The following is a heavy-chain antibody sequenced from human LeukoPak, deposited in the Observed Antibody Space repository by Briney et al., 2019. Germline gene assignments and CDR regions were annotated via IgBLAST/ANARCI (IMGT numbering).Heavy chain of an antibody. V-gene: IGHV4-34*01. CDR1: GGSFSGYY. J-gene: IGHJ6*04. D-gene: IGHD3-10*01. Sequence: SETLSLTCAVYGGSFSGYYWSWIRQPPEKGLEWIGEINHVGATNYNPSLKSRVTISVDTSKKQFSLNLTSVTAADTAVYYCARLPYGSGAWLQRVGRDVWGKGTTVTISS. CDR3: ARLPYGSGAWLQRVGRDV. CDR2: INHVGAT.